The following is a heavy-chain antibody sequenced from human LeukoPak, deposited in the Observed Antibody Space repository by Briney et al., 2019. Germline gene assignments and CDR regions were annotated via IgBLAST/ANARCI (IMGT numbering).Heavy chain of an antibody. J-gene: IGHJ4*02. V-gene: IGHV3-21*01. CDR2: ISSSSSYI. CDR1: GFIFSSYS. D-gene: IGHD3-9*01. Sequence: GGSLRLSCAASGFIFSSYSMNWVRQAPGKGLEWVSSISSSSSYIYYADSVKGRFTISRDNAKNSLYLQMNSLRAEDTAVYYCARGITGILTGPPGYWGQGTLVTVSS. CDR3: ARGITGILTGPPGY.